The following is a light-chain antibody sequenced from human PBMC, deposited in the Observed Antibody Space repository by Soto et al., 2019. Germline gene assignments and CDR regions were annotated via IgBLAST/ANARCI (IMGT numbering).Light chain of an antibody. CDR1: QSVSSSY. CDR3: QQYGSSPWT. V-gene: IGKV3-20*01. CDR2: GAS. Sequence: EIVLTQSPGTLSLSPGERATLSCRASQSVSSSYLAWYQQKPGQAPRLLIYGASSRATGIPDRFSGSGSGTDITLTISRLEPEDFAVYYCQQYGSSPWTFGQGTKGELK. J-gene: IGKJ1*01.